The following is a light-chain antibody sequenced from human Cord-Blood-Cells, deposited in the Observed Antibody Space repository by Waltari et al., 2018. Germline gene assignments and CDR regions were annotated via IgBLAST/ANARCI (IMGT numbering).Light chain of an antibody. CDR1: QSVSSSY. J-gene: IGKJ4*01. V-gene: IGKV3-20*01. CDR2: GAS. Sequence: EIVLTQSPGTLSLYPGERATLSCRASQSVSSSYLAWYQQKPGQAPRLLIYGASSRATGIPDRFSGSWSGTDFTLTISRLEPEDFAVYYCQQYGSSPPLTFGGGTKVEIK. CDR3: QQYGSSPPLT.